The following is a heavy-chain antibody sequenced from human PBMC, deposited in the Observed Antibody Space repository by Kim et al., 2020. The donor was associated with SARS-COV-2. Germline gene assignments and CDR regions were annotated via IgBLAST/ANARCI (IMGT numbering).Heavy chain of an antibody. CDR3: ARSPNRPLDI. Sequence: SHKYYADARNGRFTITRDNSKNAHYLRMNSLSAADKAVYYCARSPNRPLDIWGQGTLVTVSS. CDR2: SHK. D-gene: IGHD3-9*01. J-gene: IGHJ4*02. V-gene: IGHV3-30*01.